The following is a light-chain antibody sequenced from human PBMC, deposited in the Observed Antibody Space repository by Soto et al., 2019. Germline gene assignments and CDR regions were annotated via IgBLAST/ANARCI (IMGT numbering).Light chain of an antibody. CDR3: SSYTTSSTRV. Sequence: QSVLTQPASVSGSPGQSITISCTGTSSDVGAYKYVSWYQQHPGKAPKLMIYAVSNRPSGVSNRFSGSKSGNTASLTISGLQAEDEADYYCSSYTTSSTRVFGTGTKVTVL. V-gene: IGLV2-14*01. CDR1: SSDVGAYKY. J-gene: IGLJ1*01. CDR2: AVS.